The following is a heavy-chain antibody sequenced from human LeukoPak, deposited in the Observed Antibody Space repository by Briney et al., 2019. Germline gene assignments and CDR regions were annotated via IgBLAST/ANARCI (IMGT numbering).Heavy chain of an antibody. Sequence: PGGSLRLSCAASGFTFSSYWMSWVRQAPGKGLEWVANIKQDGSEKYYVDSVKGRFTISRDNAKNSLYLQMNSLRAEDTAVYYCARDAGTGYYYDSKRPGYAFDIWGQGTMVTVSS. J-gene: IGHJ3*02. CDR2: IKQDGSEK. D-gene: IGHD3-22*01. CDR3: ARDAGTGYYYDSKRPGYAFDI. CDR1: GFTFSSYW. V-gene: IGHV3-7*01.